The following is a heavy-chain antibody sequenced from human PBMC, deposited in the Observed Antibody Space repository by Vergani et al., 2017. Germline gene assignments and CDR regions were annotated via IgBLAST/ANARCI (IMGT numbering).Heavy chain of an antibody. V-gene: IGHV1-18*04. CDR1: GYTFTSYG. D-gene: IGHD5-18*01. J-gene: IGHJ6*02. Sequence: QVQLVQSGAEVKKPGSSVKVSCKASGYTFTSYGISWVRQAPGQGLEWMGWISAYNGNTNYAQKLQGRVTMTTDTSTSTAYMELRSLRSEDTAVYYCASGKDTAMAIPTYYYYGMDVWGQGTTVTVSS. CDR2: ISAYNGNT. CDR3: ASGKDTAMAIPTYYYYGMDV.